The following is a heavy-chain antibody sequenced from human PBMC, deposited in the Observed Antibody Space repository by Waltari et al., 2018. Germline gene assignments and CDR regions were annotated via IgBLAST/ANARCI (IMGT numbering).Heavy chain of an antibody. CDR1: GYSISGNYW. Sequence: QVQLQESGQGLVKPSGTLSLTCAVSGYSISGNYWWSWVRQSPEKGLEWIGQGHHSGKTHYKPSIQSRVAISVDKPKNQFSLNLNSVTAADTAIYYCAGDRAIGLFFDYWGRGTLVTVSS. CDR2: GHHSGKT. V-gene: IGHV4-4*02. J-gene: IGHJ4*02. D-gene: IGHD2-2*01. CDR3: AGDRAIGLFFDY.